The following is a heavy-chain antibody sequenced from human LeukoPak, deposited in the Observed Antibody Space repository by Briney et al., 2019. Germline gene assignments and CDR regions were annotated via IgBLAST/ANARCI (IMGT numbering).Heavy chain of an antibody. Sequence: GGSLRLSCEVSGFTFSNYAMNWVRKAPGKGLGWVSSISASAGSAVYGDSVKGRFTISRVNAENTLYLQMNSLRADDTAIYYCAKDQRSGEYDYGWGPFDIWGQGTMVTVSS. V-gene: IGHV3-23*01. CDR1: GFTFSNYA. D-gene: IGHD3-10*01. CDR3: AKDQRSGEYDYGWGPFDI. CDR2: ISASAGSA. J-gene: IGHJ3*02.